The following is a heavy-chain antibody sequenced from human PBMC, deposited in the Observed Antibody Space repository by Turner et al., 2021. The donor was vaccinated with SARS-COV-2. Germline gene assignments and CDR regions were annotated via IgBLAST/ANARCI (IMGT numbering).Heavy chain of an antibody. CDR1: AFTFSSYW. D-gene: IGHD6-6*01. CDR2: ITQDGSER. J-gene: IGHJ3*02. CDR3: ARVYSSSSGRNAFDI. Sequence: EVQLVESGGGLVQPGGSLRLSCAASAFTFSSYWMTWVRQAPGKGLEWVANITQDGSERYYVDSVKGRFTISRDNAKNSLYLQMNSLRAEDTAVYYCARVYSSSSGRNAFDIWGQGTMVTVSS. V-gene: IGHV3-7*01.